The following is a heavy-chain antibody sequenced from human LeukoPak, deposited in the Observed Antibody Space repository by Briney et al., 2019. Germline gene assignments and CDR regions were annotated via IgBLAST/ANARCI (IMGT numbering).Heavy chain of an antibody. D-gene: IGHD4-17*01. CDR1: GFTFSSYA. V-gene: IGHV3-23*01. Sequence: PGGSLRLSCAASGFTFSSYAMSWVRQAPGKGLEWVSAISGSGGSTYYADSVKGRFTISRDNSKNTLYLQMNSLRAEDTAVYYCAKDPEGDYVQNWFDPWGQGTLVNVSS. CDR2: ISGSGGST. CDR3: AKDPEGDYVQNWFDP. J-gene: IGHJ5*02.